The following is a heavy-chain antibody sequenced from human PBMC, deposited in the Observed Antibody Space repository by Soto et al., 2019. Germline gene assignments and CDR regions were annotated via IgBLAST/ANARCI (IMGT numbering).Heavy chain of an antibody. J-gene: IGHJ4*02. CDR3: ATAGPYVWGSYRHTLDY. D-gene: IGHD3-16*02. V-gene: IGHV1-24*01. Sequence: SVKVSCKVSGYTLTELSMHWVRQAPGKGLEWMGGFDPEDGETIYAQKFQGRVTMTEDTSTDTAYMELSSLRSEDTAVYYCATAGPYVWGSYRHTLDYWGQGTLVTVSS. CDR2: FDPEDGET. CDR1: GYTLTELS.